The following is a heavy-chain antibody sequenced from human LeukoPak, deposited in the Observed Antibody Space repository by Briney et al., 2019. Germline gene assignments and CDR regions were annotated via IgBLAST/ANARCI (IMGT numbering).Heavy chain of an antibody. D-gene: IGHD6-13*01. J-gene: IGHJ4*02. V-gene: IGHV1-2*06. CDR3: ARAYSSSWLPNFDY. CDR2: INPNSGGT. CDR1: GYTFTGYY. Sequence: ASVKVSCKASGYTFTGYYMHWVRQAPGQGLEWMGRINPNSGGTNYAQKFQGRVTMTRDASISTAYMELSRLRSDDTAVYYCARAYSSSWLPNFDYWGQGTLVTVSS.